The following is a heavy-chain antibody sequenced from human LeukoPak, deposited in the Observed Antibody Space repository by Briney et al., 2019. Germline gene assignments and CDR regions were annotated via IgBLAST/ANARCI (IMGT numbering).Heavy chain of an antibody. V-gene: IGHV3-7*04. CDR3: ARGDAFSGDH. CDR2: IHPEGNEK. Sequence: GGSLRLSCAVSGFSFTNFWMSWVRQAPGRGLEWVANIHPEGNEKYHVESVKGRFTISRDNTKNLLFLQMNGLRVEDTAVYYCARGDAFSGDHWGRGTLVTVSS. J-gene: IGHJ4*02. CDR1: GFSFTNFW.